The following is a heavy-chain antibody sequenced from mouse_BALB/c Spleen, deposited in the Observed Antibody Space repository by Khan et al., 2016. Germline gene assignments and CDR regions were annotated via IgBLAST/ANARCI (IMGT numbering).Heavy chain of an antibody. CDR3: TRFDYDEGDAMDY. J-gene: IGHJ4*01. Sequence: QVQLKESGAELVRPGASVTLSCKASGYTFTDYEMHWVKQTPVHGLEWIGAIDPETGGTAYNQKFKGKATLTADKSSSTAYMELRSLTSEDSAVYYCTRFDYDEGDAMDYWGQGTSVTVSS. D-gene: IGHD2-4*01. CDR2: IDPETGGT. V-gene: IGHV1-15*01. CDR1: GYTFTDYE.